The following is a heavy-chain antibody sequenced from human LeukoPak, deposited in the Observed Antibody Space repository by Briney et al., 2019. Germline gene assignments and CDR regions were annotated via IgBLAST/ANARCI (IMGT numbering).Heavy chain of an antibody. CDR3: ARYGSSSSSWSRSTTLAIDAFDI. D-gene: IGHD6-13*01. J-gene: IGHJ3*02. CDR2: INPNSGGT. V-gene: IGHV1-2*02. Sequence: GASVKVSCKASGYTFTGYYMHWVRQAPGQGLEWMGWINPNSGGTNYAQKFQGRVTMTRDTSINTAYMELSRLRSDDTAVYYCARYGSSSSSWSRSTTLAIDAFDIWGQGTMVTVSS. CDR1: GYTFTGYY.